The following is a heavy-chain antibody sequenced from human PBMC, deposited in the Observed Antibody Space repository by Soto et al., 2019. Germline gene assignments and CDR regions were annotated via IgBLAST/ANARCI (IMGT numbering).Heavy chain of an antibody. J-gene: IGHJ3*02. CDR1: GFTFRTYG. CDR2: FWYDGSNK. CDR3: ARDGTFGAKGGSLDI. D-gene: IGHD3-16*01. Sequence: LRLSCAASGFTFRTYGMHWVRQAPGKGLEWVAIFWYDGSNKYYAEPVKGRFTISRDNSKNTLYLQMNSLRAEDTAVYYCARDGTFGAKGGSLDIWGQGTMVTVSS. V-gene: IGHV3-33*01.